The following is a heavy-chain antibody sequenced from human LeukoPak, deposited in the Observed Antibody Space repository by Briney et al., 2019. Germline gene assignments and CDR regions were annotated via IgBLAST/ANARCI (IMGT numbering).Heavy chain of an antibody. CDR3: ARGTRIQLFHNYFDY. Sequence: PSETLSLTCAVYGGSFSGYYWSWIRQPPGKGLEWIGEINHSGSTNYNPSLKSRVTISVDTSKNQFSLKLSSVTAADTAVYYCARGTRIQLFHNYFDYWGQGTLVTVSS. CDR1: GGSFSGYY. V-gene: IGHV4-34*01. J-gene: IGHJ4*02. CDR2: INHSGST. D-gene: IGHD5-18*01.